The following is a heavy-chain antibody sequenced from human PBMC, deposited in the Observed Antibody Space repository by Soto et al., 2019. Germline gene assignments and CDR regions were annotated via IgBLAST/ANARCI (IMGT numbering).Heavy chain of an antibody. CDR1: EYTFTNYY. CDR2: INPTAGNT. CDR3: AREGVAPYYYYGMDV. J-gene: IGHJ6*02. Sequence: GASVKVSCKASEYTFTNYYIHWIRQAPGQGLEWMGTINPTAGNTIYAEKFEGRVSMTTDTSTNTVHMELRSLRSDDTAVYYCAREGVAPYYYYGMDVWGQGTPVTVSS. V-gene: IGHV1-46*01. D-gene: IGHD5-12*01.